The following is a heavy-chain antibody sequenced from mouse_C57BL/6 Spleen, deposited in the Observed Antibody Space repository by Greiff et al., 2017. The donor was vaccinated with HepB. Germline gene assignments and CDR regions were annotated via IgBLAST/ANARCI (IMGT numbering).Heavy chain of an antibody. CDR1: GFSLPSYA. CDR2: IWTGGGT. Sequence: QVQLQQSGPGLVAPSQSLSITCTVSGFSLPSYAISWVRQPPGKGLEWLGVIWTGGGTNYNSALKSRLSISKDNSKSQVFLKMNSLQTDDTARYYCARNTPPHFSNEGNYFDYWGQGTTLTVSS. V-gene: IGHV2-9-1*01. CDR3: ARNTPPHFSNEGNYFDY. D-gene: IGHD2-5*01. J-gene: IGHJ2*01.